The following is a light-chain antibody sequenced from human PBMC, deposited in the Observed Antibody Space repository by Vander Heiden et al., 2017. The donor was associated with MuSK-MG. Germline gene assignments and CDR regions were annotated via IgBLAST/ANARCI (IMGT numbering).Light chain of an antibody. CDR3: QSYDSSISGGV. Sequence: QSWLPPPPSGSGAPEPLVTISCTGSSTNVGAGNDVHWYQQHPGTAPKLLLYGNSRRPSGVPDRFSGSKSGNSASLTITGLQAEDEADYYCQSYDSSISGGVFGGGTKLTVL. V-gene: IGLV1-40*01. CDR1: STNVGAGND. CDR2: GNS. J-gene: IGLJ3*02.